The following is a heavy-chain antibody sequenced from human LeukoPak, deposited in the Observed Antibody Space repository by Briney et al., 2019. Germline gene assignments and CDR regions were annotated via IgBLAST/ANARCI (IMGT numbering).Heavy chain of an antibody. Sequence: SETLSLTCAVYGGSFSGYYWSWIRQPPGKGLEWIGEINHSGSTNYNPSLKSRVTISVDASKNQFSLKLSSVTAADTAVYYCARLVGAIVATNAADYWGQGTLVTVSS. CDR1: GGSFSGYY. D-gene: IGHD5-12*01. CDR3: ARLVGAIVATNAADY. J-gene: IGHJ4*02. CDR2: INHSGST. V-gene: IGHV4-34*01.